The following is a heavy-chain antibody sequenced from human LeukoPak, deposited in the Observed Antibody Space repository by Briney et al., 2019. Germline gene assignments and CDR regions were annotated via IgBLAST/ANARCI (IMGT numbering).Heavy chain of an antibody. CDR1: GYSVSSGYY. Sequence: SETLSLTCTVSGYSVSSGYYWGWIRQPPGKGLEWIGSIYHSGSAYYNASLKSRVTLSVDTSKNQISLELPSVTAADTAVYYCARSKDILTGYCFDYWGQGTLVTVSS. J-gene: IGHJ4*02. V-gene: IGHV4-38-2*02. CDR3: ARSKDILTGYCFDY. D-gene: IGHD3-9*01. CDR2: IYHSGSA.